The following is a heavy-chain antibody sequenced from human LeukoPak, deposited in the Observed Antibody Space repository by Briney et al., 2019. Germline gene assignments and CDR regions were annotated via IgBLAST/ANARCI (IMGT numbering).Heavy chain of an antibody. J-gene: IGHJ4*02. CDR1: APSISSGSSD. V-gene: IGHV4-31*01. D-gene: IGHD3/OR15-3a*01. Sequence: PSPTLSPTCTVSAPSISSGSSDWGWIGQLPGKGLEYIGYDFSSGSAYYRPSLKSLLTKSLDTSKNQFSLKLSSMTPADTAVYDCVRVLDQRHLDYWGQGTLVTVSS. CDR2: DFSSGSA. CDR3: VRVLDQRHLDY.